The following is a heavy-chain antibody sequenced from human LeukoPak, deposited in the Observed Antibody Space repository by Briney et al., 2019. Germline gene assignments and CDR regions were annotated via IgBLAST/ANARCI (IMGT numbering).Heavy chain of an antibody. V-gene: IGHV6-1*01. Sequence: SQTLSLTRTISGDSVSSNSAAWNWIRQSPSRGLEWLGRTYYRSKWISDYAVSVKSRMTINADTSKIQFSLQVNSVTPEDTAVYYCARKGTVTTPFDYWGQGILVTVSS. J-gene: IGHJ4*02. CDR2: TYYRSKWIS. CDR3: ARKGTVTTPFDY. CDR1: GDSVSSNSAA. D-gene: IGHD1/OR15-1a*01.